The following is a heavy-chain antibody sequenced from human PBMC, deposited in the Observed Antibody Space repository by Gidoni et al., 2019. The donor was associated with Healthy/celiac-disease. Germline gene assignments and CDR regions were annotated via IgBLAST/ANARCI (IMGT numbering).Heavy chain of an antibody. D-gene: IGHD4-17*01. J-gene: IGHJ6*02. CDR3: AKDIRTNYYGMDV. Sequence: EVQLVESGGGLVQPGGSLRLSCAASGSPFDDYAMHWVRQAPGKGLEWVAGISWNSGSIGYADSVKGRFTISRDNAKNSLYLQMNSLRAEDTALYYCAKDIRTNYYGMDVWGQGTTVTVSS. CDR1: GSPFDDYA. CDR2: ISWNSGSI. V-gene: IGHV3-9*01.